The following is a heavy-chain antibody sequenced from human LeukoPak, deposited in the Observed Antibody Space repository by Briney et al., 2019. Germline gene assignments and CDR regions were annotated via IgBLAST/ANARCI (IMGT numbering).Heavy chain of an antibody. CDR3: AKEWDYGDYSGFDY. D-gene: IGHD4-17*01. Sequence: GGSLRLSCAASGFTFSNFAMSWVRQAPGKGLEWVSAISGSGGSTYYADSVKGRFTISRDNSKNTLYLQMNSLRAEDTAVYYCAKEWDYGDYSGFDYWGQGTLVTVSS. CDR1: GFTFSNFA. V-gene: IGHV3-23*01. CDR2: ISGSGGST. J-gene: IGHJ4*02.